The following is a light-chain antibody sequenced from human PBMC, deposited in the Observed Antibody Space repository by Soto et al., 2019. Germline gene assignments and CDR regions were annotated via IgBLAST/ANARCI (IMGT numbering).Light chain of an antibody. CDR1: QTISSW. J-gene: IGKJ5*01. V-gene: IGKV1-33*01. CDR2: DAS. Sequence: DIQMTQSPSTLSGSVGDRVTITCRASQTISSWLEWYQQKLGKAPRLLIYDASNLHPGVPSRFRGSGSGTEFSFNITSLPPEDVETDYCQQYDDLPITFGQGTRLEIK. CDR3: QQYDDLPIT.